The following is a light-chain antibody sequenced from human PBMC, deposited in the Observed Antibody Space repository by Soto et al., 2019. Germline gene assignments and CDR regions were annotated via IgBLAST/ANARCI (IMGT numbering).Light chain of an antibody. CDR2: NAS. Sequence: DIHRTQCVSAVSSYPGVGVISTIQASQSISGWWAWYQQKPGKAPKLLIYNASSLKSGVPSRFSGSGFGTEFTLTIIGLQPYEFATYQCQQYKSYGTFGQRTNVDI. CDR3: QQYKSYGT. J-gene: IGKJ1*01. CDR1: QSISGW. V-gene: IGKV1-5*01.